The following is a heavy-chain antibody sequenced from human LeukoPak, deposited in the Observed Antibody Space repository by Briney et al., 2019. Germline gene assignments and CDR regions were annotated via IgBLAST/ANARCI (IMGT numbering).Heavy chain of an antibody. D-gene: IGHD3-10*01. Sequence: SETLSLTCAVYGGSFSGYYWSWIRQPPGKGLEWIGEINHIGRPNYHPSLKSRVTISVDTSKNQFSLKLSSVTAAYTAVYYCARGPPYYYGSGSFPFDYWGQGTPVTVSS. CDR2: INHIGRP. V-gene: IGHV4-34*01. CDR1: GGSFSGYY. CDR3: ARGPPYYYGSGSFPFDY. J-gene: IGHJ4*02.